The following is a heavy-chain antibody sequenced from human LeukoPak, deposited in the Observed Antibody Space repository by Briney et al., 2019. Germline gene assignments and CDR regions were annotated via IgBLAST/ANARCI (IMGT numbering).Heavy chain of an antibody. J-gene: IGHJ4*02. Sequence: RAGGSLRLSCAASGFIFDDYGMSWVRQAPGKGLEWVSGINWNGRSTGYADSVKGRFTISRDNAKNSLYLQMNSLRAEDTAVYYCASGARGFLDYWGQGTLVTVSS. CDR1: GFIFDDYG. D-gene: IGHD2/OR15-2a*01. CDR3: ASGARGFLDY. CDR2: INWNGRST. V-gene: IGHV3-20*04.